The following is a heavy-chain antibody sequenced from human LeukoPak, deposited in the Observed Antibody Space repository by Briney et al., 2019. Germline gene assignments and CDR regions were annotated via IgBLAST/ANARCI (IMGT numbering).Heavy chain of an antibody. Sequence: GGSLRLSCAASGFTFSSYAMTWVRQAPGKGLEWVSAISGSGGSTYYADSAKGRFTISRDNSKNTLYLQMNSLRAEDTAVYYCAKIWFSSSWGDFDYWGQGTLVTVSS. CDR1: GFTFSSYA. D-gene: IGHD6-13*01. CDR2: ISGSGGST. J-gene: IGHJ4*02. CDR3: AKIWFSSSWGDFDY. V-gene: IGHV3-23*01.